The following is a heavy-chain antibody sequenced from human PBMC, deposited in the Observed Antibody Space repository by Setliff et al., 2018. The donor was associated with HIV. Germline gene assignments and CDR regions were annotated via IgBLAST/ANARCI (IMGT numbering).Heavy chain of an antibody. CDR2: IYTSGST. J-gene: IGHJ4*02. Sequence: PSETLSLTCTVSGGSISSGSYYWSWIRQPAGKGLEWIGRIYTSGSTNYNPSLQSRVTMSIDTSKNQFSLKLTSVTAADTAVYYCARLSGDYYYFDYWGQGALVTVSS. D-gene: IGHD2-21*02. V-gene: IGHV4-61*02. CDR3: ARLSGDYYYFDY. CDR1: GGSISSGSYY.